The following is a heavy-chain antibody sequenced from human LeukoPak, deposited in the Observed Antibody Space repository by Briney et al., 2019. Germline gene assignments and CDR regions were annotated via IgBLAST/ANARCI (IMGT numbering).Heavy chain of an antibody. Sequence: SVKVSCKASGGTFSSYAINWVRQAPGQGLEWMGGIIPIFGTANYAQKFQGRVTITADESTSTAYMELSSLRSEDTAVYYCARDYSSSWYSGWFDPWGQGTLVTVSS. V-gene: IGHV1-69*13. D-gene: IGHD6-13*01. CDR2: IIPIFGTA. CDR3: ARDYSSSWYSGWFDP. CDR1: GGTFSSYA. J-gene: IGHJ5*02.